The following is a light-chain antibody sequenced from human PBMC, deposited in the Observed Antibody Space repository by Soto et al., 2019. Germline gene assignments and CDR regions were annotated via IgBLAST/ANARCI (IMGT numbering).Light chain of an antibody. CDR3: MQGRHWPYT. Sequence: DVVVTQSPLSLPVTLGQPASISCRSSQSLIHSDGNTYLHWFQQRPGQSPRRLIYHVTIRDSGVPDRFRGSGLGTDFTLEISRVEAEDVWVYYCMQGRHWPYTFGPRTTLDIK. J-gene: IGKJ3*01. CDR1: QSLIHSDGNTY. V-gene: IGKV2-30*02. CDR2: HVT.